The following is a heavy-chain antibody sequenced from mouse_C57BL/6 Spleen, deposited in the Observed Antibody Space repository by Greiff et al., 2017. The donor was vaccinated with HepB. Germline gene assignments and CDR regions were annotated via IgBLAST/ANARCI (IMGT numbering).Heavy chain of an antibody. Sequence: QVQLQQPGAELVKPGASVKMSCKASGYTFTSYWITWVKQRPGQGLEWIGDIYPGSGSTNYNEKFKSKATLTVDTSSSTAYMQLSSLTSEASAVYYCARGAIYYGSSYPWFAYWGQGTLVTVSA. CDR1: GYTFTSYW. CDR3: ARGAIYYGSSYPWFAY. V-gene: IGHV1-55*01. D-gene: IGHD1-1*01. CDR2: IYPGSGST. J-gene: IGHJ3*01.